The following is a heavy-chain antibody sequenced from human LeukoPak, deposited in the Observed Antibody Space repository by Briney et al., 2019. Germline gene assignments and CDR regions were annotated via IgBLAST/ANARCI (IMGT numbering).Heavy chain of an antibody. V-gene: IGHV1-69*04. CDR2: IIPILGKA. D-gene: IGHD2-21*02. CDR1: GGTFSSYA. Sequence: SVKVSCKASGGTFSSYAISWVRQAPGQGLEWMGRIIPILGKANYAQKFQGRVTITADKSTSTAYMELSSLRSEDTAVYYCARGKGIVVVTAMLWYDYYGMDVWGQGTTVTVSS. J-gene: IGHJ6*02. CDR3: ARGKGIVVVTAMLWYDYYGMDV.